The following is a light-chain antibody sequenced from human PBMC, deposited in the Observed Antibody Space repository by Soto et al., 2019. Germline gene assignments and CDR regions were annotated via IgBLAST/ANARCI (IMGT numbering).Light chain of an antibody. CDR1: QSISKN. J-gene: IGKJ2*01. CDR3: QQSYISPYT. CDR2: SAS. Sequence: DVQMTQSPASLSASVGDRVTITCRASQSISKNLNWYQHKVGKAPQLLIYSASDSQAGVPSRFSGSGSGTDFTLIISGLQPEDFATYYCQQSYISPYTFGQVTKVEIK. V-gene: IGKV1-39*01.